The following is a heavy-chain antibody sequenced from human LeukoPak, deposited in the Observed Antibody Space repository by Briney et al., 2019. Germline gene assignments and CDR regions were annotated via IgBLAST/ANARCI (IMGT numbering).Heavy chain of an antibody. J-gene: IGHJ6*03. Sequence: SVKVSCKASGGTFSSYAISWVRLAPGQGLEWMGGIIPIFGRANYAQKLQGRVTITADESTSTAYMELSSLRSEDTAVYYCARGVPSRYYYMDVWGKGTTVTISS. CDR2: IIPIFGRA. V-gene: IGHV1-69*01. CDR1: GGTFSSYA. CDR3: ARGVPSRYYYMDV. D-gene: IGHD1-1*01.